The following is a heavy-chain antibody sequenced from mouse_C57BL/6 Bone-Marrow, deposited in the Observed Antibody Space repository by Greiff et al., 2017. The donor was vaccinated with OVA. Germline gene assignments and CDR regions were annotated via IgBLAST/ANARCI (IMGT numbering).Heavy chain of an antibody. CDR1: GYSITSGYY. V-gene: IGHV3-6*01. CDR2: ISYDGSN. J-gene: IGHJ2*01. CDR3: ARGGYGNYLCFGY. Sequence: EVKLVESGPGLVKPSQSLSLTCSVTGYSITSGYYWNWIRQFPGNKLEWMGYISYDGSNNYNPSLKNRISITRDTSKNQFFLKLNSVTTEDTATYYCARGGYGNYLCFGYWGQGTTLTVSS. D-gene: IGHD2-1*01.